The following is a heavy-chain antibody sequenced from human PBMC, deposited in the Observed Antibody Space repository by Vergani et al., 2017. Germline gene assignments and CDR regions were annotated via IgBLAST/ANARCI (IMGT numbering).Heavy chain of an antibody. J-gene: IGHJ5*02. CDR1: GGTFSSYT. Sequence: QVQLVQSGAEVKKPGSSVKVSCKASGGTFSSYTISWVRQAPGQGLEWMGRIIPILGIANYAQKFQGRVTITADKSTSTAYMELSSLGSEDTAVYYCARDPAALNWFDPWGQGTLVTVSS. CDR2: IIPILGIA. V-gene: IGHV1-69*08. CDR3: ARDPAALNWFDP. D-gene: IGHD6-13*01.